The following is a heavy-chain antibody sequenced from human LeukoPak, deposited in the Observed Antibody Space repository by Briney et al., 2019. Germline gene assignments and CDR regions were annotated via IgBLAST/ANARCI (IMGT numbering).Heavy chain of an antibody. CDR1: GGSFGGYY. CDR2: INHSGST. J-gene: IGHJ4*02. CDR3: ARGYDILTGSNY. Sequence: SETLSLTCAVYGGSFGGYYWSWIRQPPGKGLEWIGEINHSGSTNYNPSLKSRVTISVDTSKNQFSLKLSSVTAADTAVYYCARGYDILTGSNYWGQGTLVTVSS. V-gene: IGHV4-34*01. D-gene: IGHD3-9*01.